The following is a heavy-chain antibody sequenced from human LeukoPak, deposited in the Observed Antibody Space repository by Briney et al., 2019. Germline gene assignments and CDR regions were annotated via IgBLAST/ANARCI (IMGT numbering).Heavy chain of an antibody. D-gene: IGHD2-2*01. CDR2: ISGSGGGST. V-gene: IGHV3-11*04. CDR3: ARVTLGYCSSTSSRCYYYYMDV. Sequence: GGSLRLSCAASGFTFSDYYMSWIRQAPGKGLEWVSSISGSGGGSTYYADSVKGRFTISRDNSKNSLYLQMNSLRAEDTAVYYCARVTLGYCSSTSSRCYYYYMDVWGKGTTVTVSS. CDR1: GFTFSDYY. J-gene: IGHJ6*03.